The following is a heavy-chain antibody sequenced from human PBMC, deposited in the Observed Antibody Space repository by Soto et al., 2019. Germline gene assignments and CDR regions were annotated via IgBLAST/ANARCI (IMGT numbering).Heavy chain of an antibody. D-gene: IGHD1-7*01. Sequence: PSETLSLTCTFSCGSISGYFWSWIRQPPGKGLEWIGYTHYSGSSNYNPSLKTRVTISVDTSKNQFSLKLISVTSADTALYFCARDKAGTTLNYYFGMDVWGQGTTVTVSS. V-gene: IGHV4-59*01. CDR2: THYSGSS. CDR3: ARDKAGTTLNYYFGMDV. CDR1: CGSISGYF. J-gene: IGHJ6*02.